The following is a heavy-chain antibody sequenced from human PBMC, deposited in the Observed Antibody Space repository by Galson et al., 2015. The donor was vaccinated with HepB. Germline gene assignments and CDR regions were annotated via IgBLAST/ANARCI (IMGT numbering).Heavy chain of an antibody. CDR1: GYTFTSYY. CDR3: ARDGLLERARAYYDILTGTYYYYMDV. V-gene: IGHV1-46*03. CDR2: INPSGGST. D-gene: IGHD3-9*01. Sequence: SVKVSCKASGYTFTSYYMHWVRQAPGQGLEWMGIINPSGGSTSYAQKFQGRVTMTRDTSTSTVYMELSSLRSEDTAVYYCARDGLLERARAYYDILTGTYYYYMDVWGKGTTVTVSS. J-gene: IGHJ6*03.